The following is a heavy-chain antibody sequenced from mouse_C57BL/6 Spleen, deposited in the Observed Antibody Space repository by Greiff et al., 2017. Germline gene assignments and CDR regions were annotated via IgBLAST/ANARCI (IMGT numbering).Heavy chain of an antibody. CDR1: GYTFTGYW. CDR2: ILPGSGST. J-gene: IGHJ2*01. Sequence: VQLQQSGAELMKPGASVKLSCKATGYTFTGYWIEWVKQRPGHGLEWIGEILPGSGSTNYTEKFKGKATFTADTSSNTAYMQLSSLTTEDSAIDYCAIYGKGFDYWGQGTILTVSS. D-gene: IGHD1-1*01. V-gene: IGHV1-9*01. CDR3: AIYGKGFDY.